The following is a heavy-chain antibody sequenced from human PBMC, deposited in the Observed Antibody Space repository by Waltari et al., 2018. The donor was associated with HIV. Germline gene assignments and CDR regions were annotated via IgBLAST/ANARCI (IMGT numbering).Heavy chain of an antibody. CDR2: MSRSSSII. J-gene: IGHJ4*02. V-gene: IGHV3-48*01. Sequence: EVQLVESGGGLVQPGGSLRLSCAASGFTFSTYAMNWVGQDPGKGLEWVSDMSRSSSIIFYADSVKGRFTISRDNAKNSLYLQMNSLRVEDTAVYYCARDINGGWGYWGQGTLVTVAS. CDR1: GFTFSTYA. D-gene: IGHD7-27*01. CDR3: ARDINGGWGY.